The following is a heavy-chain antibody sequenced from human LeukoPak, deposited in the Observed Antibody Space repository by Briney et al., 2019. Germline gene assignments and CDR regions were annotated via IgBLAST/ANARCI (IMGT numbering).Heavy chain of an antibody. Sequence: GESLQISCQGSGYSFTSYWIGWVRQLPGKGLEGMGIIYPGDSDTRYSPSFQGQVTISADKSISTSYLQWSSLKASDTAMYYCARLSVVAATPEFDYWGQGTLVTVSS. CDR3: ARLSVVAATPEFDY. CDR1: GYSFTSYW. V-gene: IGHV5-51*01. CDR2: IYPGDSDT. J-gene: IGHJ4*02. D-gene: IGHD2-15*01.